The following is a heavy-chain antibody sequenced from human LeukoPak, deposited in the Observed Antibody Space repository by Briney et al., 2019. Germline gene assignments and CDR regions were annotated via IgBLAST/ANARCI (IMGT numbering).Heavy chain of an antibody. CDR1: GGSISSGGYS. CDR3: ARGRRGALV. J-gene: IGHJ6*04. D-gene: IGHD1-26*01. V-gene: IGHV4-30-2*01. Sequence: PSETLSLTCAVSGGSISSGGYSWSWIRQPPGKGLEWIGEINHSGSTNYNPSLKSRVTISVDTSKNQFSLKLSSVTAADTAVYHCARGRRGALVWGKGTTVTVSS. CDR2: INHSGST.